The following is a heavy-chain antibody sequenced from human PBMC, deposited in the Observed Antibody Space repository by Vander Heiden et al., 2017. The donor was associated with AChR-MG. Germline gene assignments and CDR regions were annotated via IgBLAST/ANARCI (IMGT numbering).Heavy chain of an antibody. Sequence: QLQLQESGPGLVKPSETLSLTCTVSGGSISSGSYYWGWIRQPPGKGLEWIGSIHYSGSTGSAYYNPSLKSRVTISVDTSKNQFSLKLSSVTAADTAVYYCARPHMGSSLYYFDYWGQGTLVTVSS. J-gene: IGHJ4*02. CDR1: GGSISSGSYY. CDR3: ARPHMGSSLYYFDY. D-gene: IGHD6-13*01. CDR2: IHYSGSTGSA. V-gene: IGHV4-39*01.